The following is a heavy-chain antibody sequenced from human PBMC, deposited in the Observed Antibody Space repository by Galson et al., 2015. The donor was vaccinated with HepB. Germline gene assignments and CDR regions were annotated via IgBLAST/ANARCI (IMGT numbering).Heavy chain of an antibody. Sequence: SLRLSCAASGFTFSSYAMSWVRQAPGKGLEWVSAISGSGGSTYYADSVKGRFTISRDNSKNTLYLQMNSLRAEDTAVYYCAKASLLYYDSSGYYYVDYWGQGTLVTVSS. CDR2: ISGSGGST. J-gene: IGHJ4*02. CDR1: GFTFSSYA. V-gene: IGHV3-23*01. D-gene: IGHD3-22*01. CDR3: AKASLLYYDSSGYYYVDY.